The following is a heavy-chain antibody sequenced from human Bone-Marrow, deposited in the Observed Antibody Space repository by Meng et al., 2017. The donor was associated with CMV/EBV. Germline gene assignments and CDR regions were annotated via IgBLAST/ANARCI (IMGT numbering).Heavy chain of an antibody. CDR2: IIPTSGKA. Sequence: SVKVSCKVSGDTFSMYGISWVRQAPGQGLEWMGGIIPTSGKANYAQKFQGRVTITTDESTSTAYMELNSVRSDDTAVYYCARTSTGYDYFDYWGQGTLVTVSS. V-gene: IGHV1-69*05. D-gene: IGHD5-12*01. CDR3: ARTSTGYDYFDY. CDR1: GDTFSMYG. J-gene: IGHJ4*02.